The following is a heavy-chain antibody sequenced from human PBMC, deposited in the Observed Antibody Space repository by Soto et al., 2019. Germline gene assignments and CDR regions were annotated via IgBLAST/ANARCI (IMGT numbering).Heavy chain of an antibody. D-gene: IGHD1-26*01. CDR2: IWHDGSNK. Sequence: QVQLVESGGGVVQPGRSLRLSCETSGFTFRNHGMHWVRQAPGKGLGWVTVIWHDGSNKFYADSVKGRFTVARDDSKNTMYLQMNSLRAEDTAVYYCARDVGWEQLLAHWGQGTLVTVSS. CDR3: ARDVGWEQLLAH. CDR1: GFTFRNHG. J-gene: IGHJ4*02. V-gene: IGHV3-33*01.